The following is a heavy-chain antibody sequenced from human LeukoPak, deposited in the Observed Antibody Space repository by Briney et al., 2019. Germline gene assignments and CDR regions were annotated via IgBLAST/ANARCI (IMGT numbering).Heavy chain of an antibody. J-gene: IGHJ6*03. V-gene: IGHV1-18*01. Sequence: ASVKVSCKASGYTFTSYGISWVRQAPGQGLEWMGWMNPNSGNTGYAQKLQGRVTMTTDTSTSTAYMELRSLRSDDTAVYYCARDPQAYYYYYMDVWGKGTTVTVSS. CDR3: ARDPQAYYYYYMDV. CDR1: GYTFTSYG. CDR2: MNPNSGNT.